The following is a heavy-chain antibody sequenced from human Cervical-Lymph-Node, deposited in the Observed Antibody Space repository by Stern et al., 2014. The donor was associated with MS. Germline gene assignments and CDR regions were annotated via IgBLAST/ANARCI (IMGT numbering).Heavy chain of an antibody. D-gene: IGHD1-7*01. CDR2: IYYSGST. CDR1: GGSISSGGYY. V-gene: IGHV4-31*03. CDR3: ARAPRPKLELPTDAFDI. J-gene: IGHJ3*02. Sequence: QLQLQESGPGLVKPSQTLSLTCTVSGGSISSGGYYWSWIRQHPGKGLEWIGYIYYSGSTYYNPSLKSRVTISVDTSKNQFSLKLSSVTAADTAVYYCARAPRPKLELPTDAFDIWGQGTMVTVSS.